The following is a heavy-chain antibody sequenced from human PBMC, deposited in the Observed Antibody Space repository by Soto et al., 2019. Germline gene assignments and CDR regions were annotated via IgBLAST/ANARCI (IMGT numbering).Heavy chain of an antibody. CDR2: IWYDGSNK. CDR3: ARDRGGTGTTFWGYYYGMDV. J-gene: IGHJ6*02. D-gene: IGHD1-1*01. Sequence: GGSLRLSCAASGFTFSSYGMHWVRQAPGKGLEWVAVIWYDGSNKYYADSVKGRFPISRDNSKNTLYLQMNSLRAEDTAVYYCARDRGGTGTTFWGYYYGMDVWGQGTTVTVSS. CDR1: GFTFSSYG. V-gene: IGHV3-33*01.